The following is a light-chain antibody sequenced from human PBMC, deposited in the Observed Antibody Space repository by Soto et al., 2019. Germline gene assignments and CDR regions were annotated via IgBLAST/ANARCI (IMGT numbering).Light chain of an antibody. CDR1: QSVSSN. V-gene: IGKV3-11*01. CDR2: HAS. J-gene: IGKJ1*01. CDR3: QQRSNWPPTWT. Sequence: EVVLTQSPATLSLSPWERATLSCRASQSVSSNLAWYQQKPGQAPRLLIYHASNRATGIPARFSGRGSGTDFTLTISSLEAEDFAVYYCQQRSNWPPTWTFGQGTKVDI.